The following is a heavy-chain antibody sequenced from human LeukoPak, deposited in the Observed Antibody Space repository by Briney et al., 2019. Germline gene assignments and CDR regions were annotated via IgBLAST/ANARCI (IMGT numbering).Heavy chain of an antibody. Sequence: GGSLRLSCAASGFTFSAYYMSWIRQAPGKGLEWVSYISSSGSTIYYTDSVMGRFTVSRDNAKNSLYLQMNSLRAEDTAVYYCARGQDYSYYYYMDVWGKGTTVTVSS. CDR1: GFTFSAYY. J-gene: IGHJ6*03. V-gene: IGHV3-11*04. CDR2: ISSSGSTI. CDR3: ARGQDYSYYYYMDV.